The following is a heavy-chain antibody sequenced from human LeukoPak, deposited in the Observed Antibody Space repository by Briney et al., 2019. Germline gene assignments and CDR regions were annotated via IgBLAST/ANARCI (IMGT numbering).Heavy chain of an antibody. J-gene: IGHJ2*01. Sequence: SETLSPTCTVSGDSVSPHSWSWIRQSPGRGLEWIGYMFYSGSTNYNPSLSSRVTMSVDTSKNQFSLKLSSVTAADTAVYYCARWESYWYLDLWGRGTLVTVSS. CDR1: GDSVSPHS. V-gene: IGHV4-59*08. CDR2: MFYSGST. D-gene: IGHD1-26*01. CDR3: ARWESYWYLDL.